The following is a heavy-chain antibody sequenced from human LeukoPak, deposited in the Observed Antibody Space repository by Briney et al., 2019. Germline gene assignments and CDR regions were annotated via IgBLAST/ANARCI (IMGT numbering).Heavy chain of an antibody. V-gene: IGHV4-4*02. CDR1: GGSISSSNW. J-gene: IGHJ1*01. Sequence: SETLSLTCAVSGGSISSSNWWSWVRQPPGKGLEWIGEIYHSGSTHYDSSLKSRVTISVDTSTNQFSLKLSSVTAADTAIYYCARGRPRGLYTSNWTECLHYWGQGTLVTVSS. CDR2: IYHSGST. D-gene: IGHD6-13*01. CDR3: ARGRPRGLYTSNWTECLHY.